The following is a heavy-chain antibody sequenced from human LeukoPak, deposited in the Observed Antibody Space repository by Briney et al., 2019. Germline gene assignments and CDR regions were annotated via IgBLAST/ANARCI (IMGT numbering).Heavy chain of an antibody. CDR1: GFTFSSYA. J-gene: IGHJ4*02. CDR3: ARESSTTFDY. D-gene: IGHD1-1*01. Sequence: GGSLRLSCAASGFTFSSYAMGWVRQAPGKGLEWVAVISYDGSNKYYADSVKGKNTLYLQMNSLRAEDTAVYYCARESSTTFDYWGQGTLVTVSS. CDR2: ISYDGSNK. V-gene: IGHV3-30*04.